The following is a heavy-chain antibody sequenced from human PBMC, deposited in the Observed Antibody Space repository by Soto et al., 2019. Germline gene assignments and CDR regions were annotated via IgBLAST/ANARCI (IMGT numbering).Heavy chain of an antibody. Sequence: GGSLRLSCAASGFTFSSYAMSWVRQAPGKGLEWVSAISGSGGSTYYADSVKGRFTISRDNSKNTVYLQMTNMDPVDTATYYCAHRMGRDYDFWSGYLSSPYYYYGMDVWGQGTTVTVSS. CDR3: AHRMGRDYDFWSGYLSSPYYYYGMDV. CDR1: GFTFSSYA. D-gene: IGHD3-3*01. J-gene: IGHJ6*02. V-gene: IGHV3-23*01. CDR2: ISGSGGST.